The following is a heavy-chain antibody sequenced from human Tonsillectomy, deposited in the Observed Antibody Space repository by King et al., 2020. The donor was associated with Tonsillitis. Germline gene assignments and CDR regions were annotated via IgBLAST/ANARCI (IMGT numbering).Heavy chain of an antibody. Sequence: VQLVESGAEVKKPGESLKISCKGSGYNFTNYCIGWVRQMPGKGLEWMGIIYPGDSDTRYSPSFQGKVTISADKSISTAYLQWSNLKASDTAMYYCARQVYYIFPGYLSISWGHGTLVTVSS. CDR3: ARQVYYIFPGYLSIS. CDR2: IYPGDSDT. D-gene: IGHD3-9*01. CDR1: GYNFTNYC. V-gene: IGHV5-51*01. J-gene: IGHJ5*01.